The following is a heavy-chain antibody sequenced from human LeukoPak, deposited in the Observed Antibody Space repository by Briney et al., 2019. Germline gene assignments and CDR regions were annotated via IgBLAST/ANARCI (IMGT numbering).Heavy chain of an antibody. CDR1: GFTFSSYE. Sequence: GGSLRLSCAASGFTFSSYEMNWVRQAPGKGLEWVSYISSSGSTIYYADSVKGRFTISRDNAKNSLYLQMNSLRAEDTAVYYCARATHIYYYYYYMDVWGKGTTVTISS. CDR3: ARATHIYYYYYYMDV. D-gene: IGHD2-21*01. J-gene: IGHJ6*03. CDR2: ISSSGSTI. V-gene: IGHV3-48*03.